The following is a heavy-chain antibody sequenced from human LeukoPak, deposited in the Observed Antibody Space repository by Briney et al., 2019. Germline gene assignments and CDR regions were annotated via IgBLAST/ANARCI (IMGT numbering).Heavy chain of an antibody. Sequence: GGSLRLSCAASGFTFSSYAMRWVRQAQGKGLEWVSAISGSGGSTCYADSVKGRFTISRDNSKNTLYLQMNSLRAEDTAVYYCAKGMVFGELFGSVDYWGQGTLVTVSS. V-gene: IGHV3-23*01. CDR2: ISGSGGST. CDR3: AKGMVFGELFGSVDY. D-gene: IGHD3-10*02. J-gene: IGHJ4*02. CDR1: GFTFSSYA.